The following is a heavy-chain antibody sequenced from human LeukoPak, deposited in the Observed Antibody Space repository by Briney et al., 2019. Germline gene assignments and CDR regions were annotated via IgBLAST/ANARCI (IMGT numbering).Heavy chain of an antibody. J-gene: IGHJ5*02. CDR1: GFTFSSYS. V-gene: IGHV3-21*01. Sequence: GGSLRLSCAASGFTFSSYSMNWVRQAPGKGLEGVSSISSSSSYIYYADSVKGRFTISRDNAKNSLYLQMNSLRAEDTAVYYCARPSGRGFDPWGQGTLVTVSS. D-gene: IGHD3-10*01. CDR3: ARPSGRGFDP. CDR2: ISSSSSYI.